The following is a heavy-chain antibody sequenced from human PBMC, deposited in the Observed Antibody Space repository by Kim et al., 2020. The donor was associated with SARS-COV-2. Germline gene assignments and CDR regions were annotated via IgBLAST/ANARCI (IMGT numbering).Heavy chain of an antibody. CDR2: T. CDR3: ARRTEAGGYFDF. D-gene: IGHD3-16*01. Sequence: TYSTPSLKSRVTISGDTSRNQFSLKLASVTAADPAVYYCARRTEAGGYFDFWGQGSPVTVAS. V-gene: IGHV4-39*01. J-gene: IGHJ4*02.